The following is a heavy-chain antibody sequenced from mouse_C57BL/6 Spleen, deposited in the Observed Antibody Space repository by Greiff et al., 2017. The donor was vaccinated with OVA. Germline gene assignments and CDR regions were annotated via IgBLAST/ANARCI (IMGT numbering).Heavy chain of an antibody. Sequence: EVKLMESGPELVKPGASVKISCTASGYSFTGYYMNWVQQSPEKSLEWIGEINPSTGGTTYNQKFKAKATLTVDKSSSTAYMQLKSLTSEDSAVYYCARESPHYYGSRAFAYWGQGTLVTVSA. CDR1: GYSFTGYY. V-gene: IGHV1-42*01. D-gene: IGHD1-1*01. CDR2: INPSTGGT. CDR3: ARESPHYYGSRAFAY. J-gene: IGHJ3*01.